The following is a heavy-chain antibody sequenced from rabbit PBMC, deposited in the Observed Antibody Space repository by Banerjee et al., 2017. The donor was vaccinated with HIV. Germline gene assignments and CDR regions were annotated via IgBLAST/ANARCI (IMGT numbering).Heavy chain of an antibody. D-gene: IGHD1-1*01. CDR3: ARSSSGGYWFNL. V-gene: IGHV1S40*01. CDR2: IDTGSGST. Sequence: QQLVESGGGLVKPGASLTLTCKASGFSFSSGYDMCWVRQAPGKGLEWIACIDTGSGSTYYASWAKGRFTISKTSSTTVTLQMTSLTAADTATYFCARSSSGGYWFNLWGPGTLVT. J-gene: IGHJ4*01. CDR1: GFSFSSGYD.